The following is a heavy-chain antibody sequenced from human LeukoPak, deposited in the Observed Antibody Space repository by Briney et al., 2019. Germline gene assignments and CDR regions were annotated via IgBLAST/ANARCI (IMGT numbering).Heavy chain of an antibody. Sequence: GGSLRLSCAASGFTFSSYAMHWVRQAPGKGLEWVAVISYDGSNKYYADSVKGRFTISRDNSKNTLYLQMNSLRAEDTAVYYCARDFMVRAPSYYYYYGMDVWGQGTTVTVSS. CDR1: GFTFSSYA. CDR3: ARDFMVRAPSYYYYYGMDV. J-gene: IGHJ6*02. CDR2: ISYDGSNK. V-gene: IGHV3-30-3*01. D-gene: IGHD3-10*01.